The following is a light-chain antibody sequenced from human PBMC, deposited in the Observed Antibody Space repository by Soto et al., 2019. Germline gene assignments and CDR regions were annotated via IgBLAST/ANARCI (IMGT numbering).Light chain of an antibody. CDR3: QEYKNDYGT. CDR1: QSISNW. V-gene: IGKV1-5*01. CDR2: DAS. J-gene: IGKJ1*01. Sequence: DIQMTQSPSTLSATAGDRVTITCRASQSISNWLAWYQHKPGKAPKLLIYDASNLDSGVPSRFSGSGSGTEFTLTISSLQPEDVGRYYCQEYKNDYGTFGQGTKVDIK.